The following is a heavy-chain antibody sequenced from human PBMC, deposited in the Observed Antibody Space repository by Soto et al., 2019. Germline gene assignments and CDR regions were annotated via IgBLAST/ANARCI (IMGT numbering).Heavy chain of an antibody. CDR1: GYAFTNYG. J-gene: IGHJ4*02. Sequence: QVQLVQSGAEVKKPGASVKVSCKASGYAFTNYGFSWVRQAPGLGLEWMGWISPYDGNTDYAQKLQGRVTMTTDTSTNTAYMELRSLRSDDTAVYYCARDGGVLMVYAAFDYWGQGTLVTVSS. CDR2: ISPYDGNT. CDR3: ARDGGVLMVYAAFDY. D-gene: IGHD2-8*01. V-gene: IGHV1-18*01.